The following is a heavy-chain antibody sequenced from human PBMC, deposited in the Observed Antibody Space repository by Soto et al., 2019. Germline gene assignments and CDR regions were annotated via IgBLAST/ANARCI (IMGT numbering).Heavy chain of an antibody. V-gene: IGHV3-23*01. D-gene: IGHD3-16*02. CDR3: AKASTYEYVWWSFRYYFDH. CDR1: GFSFDIYA. J-gene: IGHJ4*02. Sequence: PWGSLRPACAASGFSFDIYAISCVRHSPWRWREWVSGVSGSGDRTHYVDSVKGRFTLSRDNVKNTLYLQMNSLRAEDTAVYYCAKASTYEYVWWSFRYYFDHWGQGALVTVSS. CDR2: VSGSGDRT.